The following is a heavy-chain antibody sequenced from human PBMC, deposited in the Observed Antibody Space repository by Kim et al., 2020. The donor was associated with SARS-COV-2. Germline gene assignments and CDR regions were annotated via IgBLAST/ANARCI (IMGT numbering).Heavy chain of an antibody. CDR3: AEYCTNGVCPASYYYGMDV. CDR1: GYTFTSYA. V-gene: IGHV7-4-1*02. Sequence: ASVKVSCKASGYTFTSYAMNWVRQAPGQGLEWMGWINTNTGNPTYAQGFTGRFVFSLDTSVSTAYLQISSLKAEDTAVYYCAEYCTNGVCPASYYYGMDVWGQGTTVTVSS. J-gene: IGHJ6*02. D-gene: IGHD2-8*01. CDR2: INTNTGNP.